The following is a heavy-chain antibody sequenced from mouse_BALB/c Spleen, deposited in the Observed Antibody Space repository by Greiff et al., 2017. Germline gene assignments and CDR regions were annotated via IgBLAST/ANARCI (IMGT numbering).Heavy chain of an antibody. Sequence: EVQVVESGGGLVQPGGSMKLSCVASGFTFSNYWMNWVRQSPEKGLEWVAEIRLKSNNYATHYAESVKGRFTISRDDSKSSVYLQMNNLRAEDTGIYYCTRRDYGSSYDWDWGQGTLVTVSA. V-gene: IGHV6-6*02. D-gene: IGHD1-1*01. CDR1: GFTFSNYW. J-gene: IGHJ3*01. CDR2: IRLKSNNYAT. CDR3: TRRDYGSSYDWD.